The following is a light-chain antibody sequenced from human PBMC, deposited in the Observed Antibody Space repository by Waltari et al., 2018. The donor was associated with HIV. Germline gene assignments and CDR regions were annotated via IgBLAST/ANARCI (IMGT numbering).Light chain of an antibody. J-gene: IGLJ2*01. CDR2: DIN. CDR3: ASNRLDYTLI. CDR1: STDSRFYNY. V-gene: IGLV2-14*03. Sequence: QSALTQPASVSGFPGQSINISCTGISTDSRFYNYVSWYQQHPGKIPRLIIFDINNRPSGVSDHISGSRSGNSASLTFSGLQSGDEAHYYCASNRLDYTLIFGGGTKLTVL.